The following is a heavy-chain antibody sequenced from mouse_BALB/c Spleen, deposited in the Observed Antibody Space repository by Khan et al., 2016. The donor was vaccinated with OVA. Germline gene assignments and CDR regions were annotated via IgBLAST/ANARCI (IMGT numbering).Heavy chain of an antibody. CDR1: GDSITSGF. CDR2: ITYSGNT. V-gene: IGHV3-8*02. Sequence: EVQLVESGPSLVKPSQTLSLTCSVTGDSITSGFWNWIRKFPGNKFEYMGYITYSGNTYYNPSLKRRISITRDTSKSQYYLQLNSVTTEDTATYYCARSYGSWAMDYWGQGTSVTVSS. J-gene: IGHJ4*01. CDR3: ARSYGSWAMDY. D-gene: IGHD1-1*01.